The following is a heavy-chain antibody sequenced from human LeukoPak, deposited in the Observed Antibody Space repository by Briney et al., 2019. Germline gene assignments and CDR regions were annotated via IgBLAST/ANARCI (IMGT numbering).Heavy chain of an antibody. CDR2: ISYDGSNK. CDR3: ACLRLGELSSPPPTRPFIDY. CDR1: GFTFSSYG. D-gene: IGHD3-16*02. J-gene: IGHJ4*02. V-gene: IGHV3-30*03. Sequence: GGSLRLSCAASGFTFSSYGMHWVRQAPGKGLEWVAVISYDGSNKYYADSVKGRFTISRDNSKNTLYLQMNSLRAEDTAVYYCACLRLGELSSPPPTRPFIDYWGQGTLVTVSS.